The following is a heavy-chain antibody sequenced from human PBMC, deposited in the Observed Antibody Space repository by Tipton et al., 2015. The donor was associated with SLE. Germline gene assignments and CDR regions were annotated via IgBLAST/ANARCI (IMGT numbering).Heavy chain of an antibody. Sequence: TLSLTCAVYGGPFSGYYWSWIRQPPGKGLEWIGEINHSGSTNYNPSLKSRVTISVDTSKNQFSLKLSSVTAADTAVYYCASSIDLVPAALRLHRVWGQGTLVTVSS. V-gene: IGHV4-34*01. CDR3: ASSIDLVPAALRLHRV. CDR2: INHSGST. CDR1: GGPFSGYY. J-gene: IGHJ4*02. D-gene: IGHD2-2*01.